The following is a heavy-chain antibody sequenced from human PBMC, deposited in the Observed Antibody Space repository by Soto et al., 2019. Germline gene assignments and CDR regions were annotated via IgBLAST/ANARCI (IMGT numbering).Heavy chain of an antibody. Sequence: SVKVSGKASAGSLSSYAIIWVRQAPGQGLEWMGGIIPIFGTANYAQKFQGRVTITADESTSTAYMELSSLRSEDTAVYYCARDLRKVDYYDSSGYYHAFDIWGQGTMVTVSS. D-gene: IGHD3-22*01. V-gene: IGHV1-69*01. J-gene: IGHJ3*02. CDR1: AGSLSSYA. CDR3: ARDLRKVDYYDSSGYYHAFDI. CDR2: IIPIFGTA.